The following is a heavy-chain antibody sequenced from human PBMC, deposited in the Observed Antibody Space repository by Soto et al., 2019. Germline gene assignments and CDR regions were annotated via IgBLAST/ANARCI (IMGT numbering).Heavy chain of an antibody. CDR2: IYYSGST. CDR3: VGTDILTGYYPFYFDY. J-gene: IGHJ4*02. D-gene: IGHD3-9*01. CDR1: GGSISSYY. Sequence: SETLSLTCTVSGGSISSYYWSWIRQPPGKGLEWIGYIYYSGSTNYNPSLRSRVTISVDTSKNQFSLKLSSVTAADTAVYYCVGTDILTGYYPFYFDYWGQGTLVTVSS. V-gene: IGHV4-59*08.